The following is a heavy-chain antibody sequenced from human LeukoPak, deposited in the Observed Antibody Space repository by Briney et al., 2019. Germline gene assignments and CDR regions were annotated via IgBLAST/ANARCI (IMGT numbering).Heavy chain of an antibody. Sequence: SETLSLTCTVSGGSISSSSYYWGWIRQPPGKGLEWIGSIYYSGSTYYNPSLKSRVTISVATSKNQFSLKLSSVTAADTAVYYCARDRVHSSSPDYWGQGTLVTVSS. J-gene: IGHJ4*02. CDR1: GGSISSSSYY. CDR3: ARDRVHSSSPDY. D-gene: IGHD6-13*01. CDR2: IYYSGST. V-gene: IGHV4-39*07.